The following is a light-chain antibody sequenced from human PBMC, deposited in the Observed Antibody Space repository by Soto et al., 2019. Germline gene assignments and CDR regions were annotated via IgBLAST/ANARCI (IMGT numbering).Light chain of an antibody. CDR1: QSISSW. J-gene: IGKJ1*01. CDR3: QQYDTFSMWT. CDR2: KAS. V-gene: IGKV1-5*03. Sequence: DIQMTQSPSTLPASVGDRVSITCRASQSISSWLAWYQQKAGKAPKLLIYKASTLETGVPSRFSGSGSGTEFTLTISSLQPDDFATYYCQQYDTFSMWTFGQGTKVEIK.